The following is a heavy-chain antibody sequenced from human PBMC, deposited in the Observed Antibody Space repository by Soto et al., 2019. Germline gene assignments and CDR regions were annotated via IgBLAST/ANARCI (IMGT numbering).Heavy chain of an antibody. J-gene: IGHJ5*02. V-gene: IGHV4-34*01. D-gene: IGHD3-22*01. CDR2: INHSGDT. CDR1: GGSFTDYY. CDR3: ARNYYDSGRFGLDP. Sequence: QVRLPQWGAGLLKPSETLSLTCAVYGGSFTDYYWSWIRQPPGKGLEWIGEINHSGDTNYNPSLKSRVTISVDTSKNQFSLKLSSVTAADTAVYYCARNYYDSGRFGLDPWGQGTKVTVSS.